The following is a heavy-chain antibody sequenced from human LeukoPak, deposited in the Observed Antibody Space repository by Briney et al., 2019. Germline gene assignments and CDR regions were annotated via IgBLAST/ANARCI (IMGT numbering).Heavy chain of an antibody. CDR3: ARAGMYYDSGGYPLLGWFDP. CDR1: GGTFNSYA. Sequence: ASVKVSCKASGGTFNSYAISWVPQAPGQGLEWMGRIIPIFGTANYAQKFQGRVTITTDESTSTAYMELSSLRSEDPAVYYCARAGMYYDSGGYPLLGWFDPWGQGTLVTVSS. V-gene: IGHV1-69*05. D-gene: IGHD3-22*01. J-gene: IGHJ5*02. CDR2: IIPIFGTA.